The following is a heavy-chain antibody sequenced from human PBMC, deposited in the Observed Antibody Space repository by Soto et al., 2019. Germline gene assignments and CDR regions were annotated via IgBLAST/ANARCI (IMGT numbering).Heavy chain of an antibody. CDR2: IYASGHS. CDR3: ARSPSTSTIGTFDI. J-gene: IGHJ3*02. V-gene: IGHV4-4*07. Sequence: SETLSLTCTVSGGAISAFYWNWIRQSAGKGLEWIGRIYASGHSNYNPSLESRVSMSVDTSKHQFSLKLNSVTAADTAVYYCARSPSTSTIGTFDIWGQGTMVTVSS. CDR1: GGAISAFY. D-gene: IGHD6-6*01.